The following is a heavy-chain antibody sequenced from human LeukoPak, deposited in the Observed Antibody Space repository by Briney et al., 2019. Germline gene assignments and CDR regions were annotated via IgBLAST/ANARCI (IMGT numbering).Heavy chain of an antibody. CDR1: GFTFSSYA. V-gene: IGHV3-23*01. Sequence: GGSRRLSCAASGFTFSSYAMSWVRQAPGKGLEWVSTIIGSGGSTYYADSVKGRFTISRDNAKNSLYLQMNSLRAEDTAVYYCARRRYSGSSQHFDYWGQGTLVTVSS. D-gene: IGHD1-26*01. CDR3: ARRRYSGSSQHFDY. J-gene: IGHJ4*02. CDR2: IIGSGGST.